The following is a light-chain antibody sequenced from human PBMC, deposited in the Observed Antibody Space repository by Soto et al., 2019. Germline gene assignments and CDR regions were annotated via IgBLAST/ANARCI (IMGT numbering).Light chain of an antibody. CDR1: SSNIGAGYD. CDR3: QSYDSSLSGYVV. CDR2: GNS. Sequence: QSALTQPPSVSGAPGQRVTISCTGSSSNIGAGYDVQWYQQLPGTAPKLLIYGNSNRPSGVPDRFSGSKSGTSASLAITGLQAEDEADYHCQSYDSSLSGYVVFGGGTKVTVL. V-gene: IGLV1-40*01. J-gene: IGLJ2*01.